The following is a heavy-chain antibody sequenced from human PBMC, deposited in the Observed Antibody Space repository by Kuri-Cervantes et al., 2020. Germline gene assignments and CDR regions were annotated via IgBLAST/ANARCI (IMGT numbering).Heavy chain of an antibody. D-gene: IGHD3-3*01. CDR2: INHRGRT. V-gene: IGHV4-34*01. J-gene: IGHJ4*02. Sequence: SETLSLTCAVFGGSFSDYFWTWIRQTPGMGLEWIGEINHRGRTNYNPSLKSRVTISVDTSKNQFSLKLSSVTAADTAVYYCARGYTIFGVVITFDYWGQGTLVTVSS. CDR3: ARGYTIFGVVITFDY. CDR1: GGSFSDYF.